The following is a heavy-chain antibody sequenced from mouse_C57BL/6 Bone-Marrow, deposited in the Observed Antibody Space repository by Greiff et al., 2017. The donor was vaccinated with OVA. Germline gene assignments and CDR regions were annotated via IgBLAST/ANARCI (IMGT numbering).Heavy chain of an antibody. J-gene: IGHJ4*01. Sequence: QVQLKQSGPELVKPGASVKISCKASGYAFSSSWMNWVKQRPGKGLEWIGRIYPGDGDTNYNGKFKGKATLTADKSSSTAYMQLSSLTSEDSAVYFCARDSSGYVYYAMDYWGQGTSVTVSS. D-gene: IGHD3-2*02. CDR2: IYPGDGDT. CDR1: GYAFSSSW. CDR3: ARDSSGYVYYAMDY. V-gene: IGHV1-82*01.